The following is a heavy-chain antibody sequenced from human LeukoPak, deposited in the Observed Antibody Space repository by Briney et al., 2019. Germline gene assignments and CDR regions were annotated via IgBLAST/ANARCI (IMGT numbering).Heavy chain of an antibody. V-gene: IGHV3-74*01. CDR2: INSDGSST. J-gene: IGHJ6*02. CDR1: GFTFSSYW. CDR3: ATGQGHGMDV. D-gene: IGHD1-14*01. Sequence: GGSLRLSCAASGFTFSSYWMHWVRQAPGKGLVWVSRINSDGSSTSYADSVKGRFTISRDNAKNTLYLQMNTLRVEDTAVYYCATGQGHGMDVWGQGTTVTVSS.